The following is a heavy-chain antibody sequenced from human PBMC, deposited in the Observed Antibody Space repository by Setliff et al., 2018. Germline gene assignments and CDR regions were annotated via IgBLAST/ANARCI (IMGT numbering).Heavy chain of an antibody. CDR3: ARGRAGHSGH. D-gene: IGHD6-19*01. Sequence: PSETLSLTCTVSGGSISSGYYYWNWIRQPAGKGLEWIGYIYYSGSTSYYNPSLKSRVTISVDTSKNQFSLKLSSVTAADTAVYYCARGRAGHSGHWGQGTLVTVSS. V-gene: IGHV4-30-4*08. CDR2: IYYSGSTS. CDR1: GGSISSGYYY. J-gene: IGHJ4*02.